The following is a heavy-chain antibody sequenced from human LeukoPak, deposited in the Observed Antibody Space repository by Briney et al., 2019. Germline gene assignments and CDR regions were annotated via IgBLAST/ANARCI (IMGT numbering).Heavy chain of an antibody. Sequence: ASVKVSCKASGYTFTGYYMHWVRQAPGQGLEWMGWINPNSGGTNYAQKFQGRVTMTRDTSISTAYMELSRLRSDDTAVYYCARSPGYGDYVYVLDYWGQETLVTVSS. CDR3: ARSPGYGDYVYVLDY. D-gene: IGHD4-17*01. V-gene: IGHV1-2*02. CDR1: GYTFTGYY. CDR2: INPNSGGT. J-gene: IGHJ4*02.